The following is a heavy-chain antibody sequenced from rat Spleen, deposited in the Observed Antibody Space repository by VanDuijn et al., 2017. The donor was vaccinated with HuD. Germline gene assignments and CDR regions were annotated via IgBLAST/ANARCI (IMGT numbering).Heavy chain of an antibody. CDR2: ISYEGSST. Sequence: EVQLVESGGALVQPGRSMNLSCAASGFTFSDYYMAWVRQAPKKGLEWVASISYEGSSTYYGDSVKGRFTISRDNAKSTLYLQMDSLRSEDTATYYCARHPSNYGWFAYWGQGTLVTVSS. CDR3: ARHPSNYGWFAY. V-gene: IGHV5-22*01. CDR1: GFTFSDYY. D-gene: IGHD1-11*01. J-gene: IGHJ3*01.